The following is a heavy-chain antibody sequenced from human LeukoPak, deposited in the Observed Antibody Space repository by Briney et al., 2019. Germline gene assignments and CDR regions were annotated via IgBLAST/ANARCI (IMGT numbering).Heavy chain of an antibody. J-gene: IGHJ4*02. Sequence: GGSLRLSCAVSGITLSNYGMSWVRQAPGKGLEWVAGISDSGGRTNYADSAKGRFTISRDNPRNTLYLQMNSLRAEDTAVYFCAKRGVVIRVILVGFHKEAYYFDSWGQGALVTVSS. CDR3: AKRGVVIRVILVGFHKEAYYFDS. CDR1: GITLSNYG. V-gene: IGHV3-23*01. D-gene: IGHD3-22*01. CDR2: ISDSGGRT.